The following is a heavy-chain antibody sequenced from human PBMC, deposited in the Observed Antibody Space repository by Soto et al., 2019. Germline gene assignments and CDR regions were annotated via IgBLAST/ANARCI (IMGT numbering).Heavy chain of an antibody. V-gene: IGHV3-23*01. J-gene: IGHJ5*02. CDR1: GFTFSSYA. D-gene: IGHD2-2*02. CDR3: AKDRGSGSTSWYNGWFDP. Sequence: EVQLLESGGGLVQPGGSLRLSCVASGFTFSSYAMTWVRQAPGKGLEWVSAISGSGGSTYYADSVKGRFTISRVNSKNTLYLQMNSLRAEDTAVYYCAKDRGSGSTSWYNGWFDPWGQGTLVTVSS. CDR2: ISGSGGST.